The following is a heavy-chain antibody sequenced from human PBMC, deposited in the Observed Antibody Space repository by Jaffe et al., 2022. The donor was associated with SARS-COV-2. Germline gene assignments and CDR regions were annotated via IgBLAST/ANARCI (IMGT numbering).Heavy chain of an antibody. CDR2: IKQDGSEK. CDR3: ARDNLGYYYDSSGYYHY. Sequence: EVQLVESGGGLVQPGGSLRLSCAASGFTFSSYWMSWVRQAPGKGLEWVANIKQDGSEKYYVDSVKGRFTISRDNAKNSLYLQMNSLRAEDTAVYYCARDNLGYYYDSSGYYHYWGQGTLVTVSS. V-gene: IGHV3-7*01. CDR1: GFTFSSYW. D-gene: IGHD3-22*01. J-gene: IGHJ4*02.